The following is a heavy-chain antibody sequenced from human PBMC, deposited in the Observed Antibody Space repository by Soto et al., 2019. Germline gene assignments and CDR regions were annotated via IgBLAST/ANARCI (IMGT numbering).Heavy chain of an antibody. J-gene: IGHJ3*01. CDR3: AIDREGTSTLVRGAERGAFDV. CDR2: IKSNVEGGTT. CDR1: GFSFSNAW. Sequence: EVQLVESGGGLVKPGGSLRLSCAASGFSFSNAWLNWVRQAPGKGLEWVGRIKSNVEGGTTDYAAPVKGRFAISRDDFNITLYLQMDSLKTEVAGVCSCAIDREGTSTLVRGAERGAFDVWGQGTMVTVS. V-gene: IGHV3-15*07. D-gene: IGHD3-10*01.